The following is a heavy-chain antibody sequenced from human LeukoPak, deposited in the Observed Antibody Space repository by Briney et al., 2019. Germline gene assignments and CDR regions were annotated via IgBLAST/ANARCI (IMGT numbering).Heavy chain of an antibody. J-gene: IGHJ4*02. Sequence: ASVKVSCKASGYTFTSYYMHWLRQAPGQGLEWMGRIIPIFGTANYAQKFQGRVTITTDESTSTAYMELSSLRSEDTAVYYCARGYYYDSSGYFDYWGQGTLVTVSS. CDR1: GYTFTSYY. D-gene: IGHD3-22*01. V-gene: IGHV1-69*05. CDR2: IIPIFGTA. CDR3: ARGYYYDSSGYFDY.